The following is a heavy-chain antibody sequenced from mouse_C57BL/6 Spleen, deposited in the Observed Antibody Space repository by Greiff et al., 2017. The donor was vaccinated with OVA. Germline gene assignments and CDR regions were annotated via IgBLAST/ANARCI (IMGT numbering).Heavy chain of an antibody. Sequence: EVQLQQSGPELVKPGDSVKISCKASGYSFTGYFMNWVMQSHGKSLEWIGRINPYNGDTFYNQKFKGKATLTVDKSSSTAHMELRSLTSEDSAVYYCARGGFYYDYDYFDYWGQGTTLTVSS. D-gene: IGHD2-4*01. CDR1: GYSFTGYF. J-gene: IGHJ2*01. CDR2: INPYNGDT. CDR3: ARGGFYYDYDYFDY. V-gene: IGHV1-20*01.